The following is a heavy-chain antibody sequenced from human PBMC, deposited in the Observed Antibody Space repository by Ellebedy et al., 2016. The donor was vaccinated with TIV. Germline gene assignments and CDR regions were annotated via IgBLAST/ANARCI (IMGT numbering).Heavy chain of an antibody. V-gene: IGHV4-30-4*08. D-gene: IGHD2/OR15-2a*01. J-gene: IGHJ3*02. Sequence: LRLXCTVSGDSISSENYFWSWVRQPPGKGLEWIGYTHYKWGTHYNPSLKSRIFISLDTSKNQLSLILNSVTATDTAVYFCAREVIQISDADGFDIWGHGTMVTVSS. CDR3: AREVIQISDADGFDI. CDR1: GDSISSENYF. CDR2: THYKWGT.